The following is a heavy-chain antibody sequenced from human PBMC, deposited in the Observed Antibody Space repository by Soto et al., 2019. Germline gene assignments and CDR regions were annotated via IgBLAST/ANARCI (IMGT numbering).Heavy chain of an antibody. D-gene: IGHD3-3*01. CDR1: GSSVSSGRYY. J-gene: IGHJ4*02. V-gene: IGHV4-61*01. Sequence: PSETLSLTXTVSGSSVSSGRYYWNWIRQPPGRGLEWIGYIYYSGSTNYNPSLKSRVTISVDTSKNQFSLKLSSVTAADTAVYYCARVNLEWLLTLDYWGQGTLVTVSS. CDR2: IYYSGST. CDR3: ARVNLEWLLTLDY.